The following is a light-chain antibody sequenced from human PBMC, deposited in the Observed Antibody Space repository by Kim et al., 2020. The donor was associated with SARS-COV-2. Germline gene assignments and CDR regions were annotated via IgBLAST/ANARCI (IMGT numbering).Light chain of an antibody. V-gene: IGKV3-20*01. Sequence: SPGERATLSGRASQSVTSRNLAWYQQKPGQAPRLLIYGASSRAIGIPDRFSGSGSGTDFTLIITRLEPEDFAVYYCQQYGSSPRTFGQGTKVDIK. J-gene: IGKJ1*01. CDR1: QSVTSRN. CDR3: QQYGSSPRT. CDR2: GAS.